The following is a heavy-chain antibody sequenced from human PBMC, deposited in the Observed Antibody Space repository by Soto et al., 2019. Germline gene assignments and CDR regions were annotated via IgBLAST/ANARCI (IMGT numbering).Heavy chain of an antibody. CDR3: AKDAGYYGSGSYHWFDL. D-gene: IGHD3-10*01. J-gene: IGHJ5*02. Sequence: GGALRLSCSACEFTFNSYAMSAVRQAPGKGLEWVSAISGSGRSTYYADSVKGRITISRDNSKNTLYLQMNSLRAEDTAVYYCAKDAGYYGSGSYHWFDLWGQGTLVTVSS. CDR2: ISGSGRST. V-gene: IGHV3-23*01. CDR1: EFTFNSYA.